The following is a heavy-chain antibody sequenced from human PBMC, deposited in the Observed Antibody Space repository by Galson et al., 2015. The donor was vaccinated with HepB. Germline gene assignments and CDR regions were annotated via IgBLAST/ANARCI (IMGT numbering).Heavy chain of an antibody. CDR3: ARGTVVSSYDAFDI. CDR2: ISSSSTAI. D-gene: IGHD4-23*01. CDR1: GFNFSTYS. J-gene: IGHJ3*02. Sequence: SLRLSCAVSGFNFSTYSMNWVRQAPGKGLEWVSYISSSSTAIYYADSLKGRFTISRDNATNSLYLQMNSLRDEDTAVYYCARGTVVSSYDAFDIWGQGTKVTVSS. V-gene: IGHV3-48*02.